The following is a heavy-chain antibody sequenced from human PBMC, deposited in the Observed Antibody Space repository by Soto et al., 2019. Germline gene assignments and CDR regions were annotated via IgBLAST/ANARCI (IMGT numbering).Heavy chain of an antibody. D-gene: IGHD6-13*01. CDR1: GYTFTSYS. V-gene: IGHV1-18*01. CDR3: ARGGIGLAAPRVWPY. CDR2: INPYNGNT. J-gene: IGHJ4*02. Sequence: ASVKVSCKASGYTFTSYSISWVRQAPGQGLEWMAWINPYNGNTKYAEKFLGRVTVTTDTSTATAYMEVRSLTSDDTAVFYCARGGIGLAAPRVWPYWGQGTPVTVSS.